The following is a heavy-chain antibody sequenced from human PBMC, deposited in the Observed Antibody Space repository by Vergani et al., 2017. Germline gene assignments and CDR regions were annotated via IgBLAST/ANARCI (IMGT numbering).Heavy chain of an antibody. V-gene: IGHV3-11*04. CDR1: GFKFSDHY. D-gene: IGHD3-9*01. CDR2: ISPGASTV. CDR3: ARVTDVLPGYFDWLLEGYFDY. Sequence: LEESGGGSVKPGGSLRLSCAASGFKFSDHYMSWIRQAPGKGLEWVSHISPGASTVSYTDSVTGRFTVSRDNDNNSLTLDMTTLRVEDTAVYYCARVTDVLPGYFDWLLEGYFDYWGQGTLVTVSS. J-gene: IGHJ4*02.